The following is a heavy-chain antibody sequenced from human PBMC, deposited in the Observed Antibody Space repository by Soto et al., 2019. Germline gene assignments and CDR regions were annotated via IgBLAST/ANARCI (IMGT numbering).Heavy chain of an antibody. CDR3: AKYERVLLWFGVRLDAFDM. Sequence: PGGSLILSCAASGFTFSDYSMSWIRQAPGKGLEWVSTISDSGGSTYYADSVKGRFTISRDNSENKMYLQMNSLRAEDTALYYCAKYERVLLWFGVRLDAFDMWGQGTMVTVSS. D-gene: IGHD3-10*01. V-gene: IGHV3-23*01. J-gene: IGHJ3*02. CDR1: GFTFSDYS. CDR2: ISDSGGST.